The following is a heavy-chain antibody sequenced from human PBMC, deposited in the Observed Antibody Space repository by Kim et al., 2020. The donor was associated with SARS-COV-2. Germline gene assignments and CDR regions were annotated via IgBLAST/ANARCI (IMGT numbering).Heavy chain of an antibody. CDR2: T. J-gene: IGHJ4*02. V-gene: IGHV3-74*01. Sequence: TVDADSGKGRFTIARDNAKNTLYLQMNSLRAEDTAVYYCARSIVGHSTDYWGQGTLVTVSS. D-gene: IGHD1-26*01. CDR3: ARSIVGHSTDY.